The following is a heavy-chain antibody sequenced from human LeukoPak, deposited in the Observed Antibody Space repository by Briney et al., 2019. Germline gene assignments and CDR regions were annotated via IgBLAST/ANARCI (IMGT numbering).Heavy chain of an antibody. CDR3: ARVTVKTTPDY. D-gene: IGHD4-17*01. J-gene: IGHJ4*02. V-gene: IGHV4-34*01. CDR2: INHSGST. CDR1: GGSFSGYY. Sequence: PSETLSLTCAVYGGSFSGYYWSWIRQPPGKGLEWIGEINHSGSTNYNPSPKSRVTISVDTSKNQFSLKLSSVTAADTAVYYCARVTVKTTPDYWGQGTLVTVSS.